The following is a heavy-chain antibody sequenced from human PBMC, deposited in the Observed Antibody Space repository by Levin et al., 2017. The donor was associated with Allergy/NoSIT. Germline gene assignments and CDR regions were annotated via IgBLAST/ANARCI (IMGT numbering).Heavy chain of an antibody. CDR1: GFSLSTSGVG. Sequence: GSGPTLVKPTQTLTLTCTFSGFSLSTSGVGVGWIRQPPGKALEYLALIYWDDDKRYSPSLRTRLTITKDTSKNQVVLTMTNMDPADTATYYCAHRLRGTTTNWYHGYFDYWGQGTLVTVSS. CDR2: IYWDDDK. CDR3: AHRLRGTTTNWYHGYFDY. J-gene: IGHJ4*02. V-gene: IGHV2-5*02. D-gene: IGHD1-1*01.